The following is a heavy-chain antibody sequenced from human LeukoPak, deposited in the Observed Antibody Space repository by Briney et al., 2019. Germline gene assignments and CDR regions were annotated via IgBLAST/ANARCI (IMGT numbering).Heavy chain of an antibody. CDR1: GGSFSGYY. J-gene: IGHJ6*02. CDR2: INHSGST. D-gene: IGHD2-2*01. CDR3: ARGGPDVAAAMSSDGMDV. Sequence: PSETLSLTCAVYGGSFSGYYWSWIRQPPGKGLEWIGEINHSGSTNHNPSLKSRVTISVDTSKNQFSLKLRSVTAADTAVYYCARGGPDVAAAMSSDGMDVWGQGTTVTASS. V-gene: IGHV4-34*01.